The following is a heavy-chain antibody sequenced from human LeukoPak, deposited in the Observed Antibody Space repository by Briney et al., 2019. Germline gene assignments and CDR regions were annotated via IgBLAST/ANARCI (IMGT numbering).Heavy chain of an antibody. CDR1: GFTFSSYE. V-gene: IGHV3-48*03. J-gene: IGHJ4*02. Sequence: GGSLRLSCAASGFTFSSYEMNWVRQAPGKGLEWVSYISSSGSTIYYADSVKGRFTISRDNAKNSLYLQMNSLKTEDTAVYYCTTGLRYFDWPYLDYWGQGTLVTVSS. CDR2: ISSSGSTI. CDR3: TTGLRYFDWPYLDY. D-gene: IGHD3-9*01.